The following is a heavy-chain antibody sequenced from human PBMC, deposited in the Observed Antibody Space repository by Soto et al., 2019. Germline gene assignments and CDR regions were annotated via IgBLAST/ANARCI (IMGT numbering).Heavy chain of an antibody. CDR3: AGGGLGYCSGTICYFGYYYYYGMDV. CDR1: GGSFSGYY. J-gene: IGHJ6*02. Sequence: PSETLSLTCAVYGGSFSGYYWSWIRQPPGKGLEWIGEINHSGSTNYNPSLKSRVTISVDTSKNQFSLKLSSVTAADTAVYYCAGGGLGYCSGTICYFGYYYYYGMDVWGQGTTVTVSS. CDR2: INHSGST. V-gene: IGHV4-34*01. D-gene: IGHD2-2*01.